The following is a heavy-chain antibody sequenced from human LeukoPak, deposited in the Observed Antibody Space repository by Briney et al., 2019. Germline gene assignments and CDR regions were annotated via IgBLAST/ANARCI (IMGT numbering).Heavy chain of an antibody. Sequence: SGPTLVKPPQTLTLTCTFSGFSLSTRGMRVSWIRQPPGKALEWLSRIDWDDDKFYSTSLKTRLTISKDTSKNQVVLTMTNMDPVDTATYYCARLFYGGNSIYYFDYWGQGTLVTVSS. J-gene: IGHJ4*02. CDR3: ARLFYGGNSIYYFDY. CDR1: GFSLSTRGMR. V-gene: IGHV2-70*04. CDR2: IDWDDDK. D-gene: IGHD4-23*01.